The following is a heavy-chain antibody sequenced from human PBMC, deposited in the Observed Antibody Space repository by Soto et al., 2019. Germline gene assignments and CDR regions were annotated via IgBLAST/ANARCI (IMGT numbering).Heavy chain of an antibody. Sequence: EVQLAESGGGMVQPGGSLRLSCVASGFTFSSYDMHWVRQAPGKGLEYVSSISSNGGTTYYGNSVKGRFTISRDNSKNTLYLQMGIMRAEDMAVYYCVIRVSGNYDYWGQGTLILVSS. CDR3: VIRVSGNYDY. CDR1: GFTFSSYD. V-gene: IGHV3-64*01. CDR2: ISSNGGTT. D-gene: IGHD1-7*01. J-gene: IGHJ4*02.